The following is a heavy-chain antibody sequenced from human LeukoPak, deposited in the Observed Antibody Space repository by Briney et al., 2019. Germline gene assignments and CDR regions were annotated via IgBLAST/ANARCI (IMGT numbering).Heavy chain of an antibody. D-gene: IGHD3-22*01. J-gene: IGHJ4*02. CDR3: ATLQRYYYDSSGSPQDY. Sequence: GGSLRLSCAASGFTFSSYAMSWVRQAPGKGLEWVSAISGSGGSTYYADSVKGRFTISRDNSKNTLYLQMNSLRAEDTAVYYGATLQRYYYDSSGSPQDYWGQGTLVTVSS. CDR1: GFTFSSYA. V-gene: IGHV3-23*01. CDR2: ISGSGGST.